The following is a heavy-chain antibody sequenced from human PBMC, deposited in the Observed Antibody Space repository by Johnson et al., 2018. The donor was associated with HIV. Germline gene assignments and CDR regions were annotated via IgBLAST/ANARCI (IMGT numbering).Heavy chain of an antibody. CDR3: ARGAALPAAFDI. V-gene: IGHV3-33*01. D-gene: IGHD2-15*01. CDR1: GFTFSSYG. CDR2: IWYDGSNK. Sequence: QMQLVESGGGVVQPGRSLRLSCAASGFTFSSYGMHWVRQAPGKGLEWVAVIWYDGSNKYYADSVKGRFTISRDNSKNTLYLQMNSLRAEDTAVYYCARGAALPAAFDIWGQGTMVTVSS. J-gene: IGHJ3*02.